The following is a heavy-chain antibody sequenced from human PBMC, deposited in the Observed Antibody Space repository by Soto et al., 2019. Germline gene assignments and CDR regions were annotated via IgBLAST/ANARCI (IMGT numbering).Heavy chain of an antibody. J-gene: IGHJ6*03. CDR2: INSDGSST. Sequence: ALRLSCAASGFTFSSYWMHWVRQAPGKGLVWVSRINSDGSSTSYADSVKGRFTISRDNAKNTLYLQMNSLRAEDTAVYYCARGPITMVRGGGYLLDYMDVWGKGTTVTVSS. CDR1: GFTFSSYW. V-gene: IGHV3-74*01. D-gene: IGHD3-10*01. CDR3: ARGPITMVRGGGYLLDYMDV.